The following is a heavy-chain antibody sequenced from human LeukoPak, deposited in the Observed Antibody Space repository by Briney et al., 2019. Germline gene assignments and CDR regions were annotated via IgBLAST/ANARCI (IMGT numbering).Heavy chain of an antibody. D-gene: IGHD3-9*01. Sequence: PSETLSLTCTVSGGSISSYYWSWIRQPAGQGLEWIGRIYISGSTNYNPSFKSRVTMSVDTSKNQFSLKLSSVTAADTAVYYCARDLYYDILTGYRLGVYYYYMDVWGKGTTVTVSS. V-gene: IGHV4-4*07. CDR2: IYISGST. CDR1: GGSISSYY. CDR3: ARDLYYDILTGYRLGVYYYYMDV. J-gene: IGHJ6*03.